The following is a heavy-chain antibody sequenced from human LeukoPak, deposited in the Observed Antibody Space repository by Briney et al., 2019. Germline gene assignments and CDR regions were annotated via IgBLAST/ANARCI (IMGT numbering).Heavy chain of an antibody. V-gene: IGHV3-9*01. D-gene: IGHD3-22*01. CDR1: GFTFDDYA. Sequence: GGSLRLSCAASGFTFDDYAMHWVRHAPGKGLEWVSGISWNSGSIGYADSEKGRFTISRDNAKNSLYLQMNSLRAEDTALYYCAKDSAYDSSGYSGTNWFDPWGQGTLVTVSS. CDR2: ISWNSGSI. J-gene: IGHJ5*02. CDR3: AKDSAYDSSGYSGTNWFDP.